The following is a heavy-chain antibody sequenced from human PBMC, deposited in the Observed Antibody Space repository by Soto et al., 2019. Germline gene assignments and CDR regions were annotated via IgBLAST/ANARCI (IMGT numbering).Heavy chain of an antibody. CDR2: TSAYNGNT. Sequence: ASVKVSCKASGYTFTSYGISWVRQAPGQGLEWMGWTSAYNGNTNYAQKLQGRVTMTTDTSISTAYMELSSLRSEDTAVYYCARGESGYDPLYYYYYYMDVWGKGTTVTVSS. CDR1: GYTFTSYG. CDR3: ARGESGYDPLYYYYYYMDV. D-gene: IGHD5-12*01. V-gene: IGHV1-18*01. J-gene: IGHJ6*03.